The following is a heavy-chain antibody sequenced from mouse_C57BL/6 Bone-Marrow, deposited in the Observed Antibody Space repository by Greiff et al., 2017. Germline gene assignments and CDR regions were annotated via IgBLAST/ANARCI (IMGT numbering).Heavy chain of an antibody. J-gene: IGHJ3*01. CDR3: AKWGSFSY. CDR2: INPSSGYT. Sequence: QVQLQQSGAELARPGASVKMSCKASGYTFTSYTMHWVKQRPGQGLEWIGYINPSSGYTKYNQKFKDKATMTADKSSSTAYMQLSSLTSEDFAVYYCAKWGSFSYWGQGTLVTVSA. V-gene: IGHV1-4*01. CDR1: GYTFTSYT.